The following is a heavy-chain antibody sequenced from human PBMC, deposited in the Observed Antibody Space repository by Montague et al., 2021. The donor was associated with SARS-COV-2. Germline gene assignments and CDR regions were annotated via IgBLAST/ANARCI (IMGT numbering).Heavy chain of an antibody. J-gene: IGHJ5*02. D-gene: IGHD6-13*01. CDR1: GFSLSTSGMC. Sequence: PALVKPTQALTLTCTFSGFSLSTSGMCVSWIRQPPGKALEWLARIDWDDDKYYSTSLKTRLTISKDTSKNQVVLTMTNMDPVDTATYYCARILVAAAGSPFDPWGQGTLVTGSS. CDR3: ARILVAAAGSPFDP. V-gene: IGHV2-70*11. CDR2: IDWDDDK.